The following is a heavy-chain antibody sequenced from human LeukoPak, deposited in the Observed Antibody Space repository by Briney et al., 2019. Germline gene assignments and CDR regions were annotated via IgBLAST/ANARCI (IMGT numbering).Heavy chain of an antibody. V-gene: IGHV1-46*01. CDR2: INPSGGST. CDR1: GYTFTSYY. Sequence: ASVKVSCKASGYTFTSYYMHWVRQAPGQGLEWMGIINPSGGSTSYAQKFQGRVTMTRDTSTSTVYTELSSLRSEDTAVYYCARTFYGDYALDYWGQGTLVTVSS. CDR3: ARTFYGDYALDY. J-gene: IGHJ4*02. D-gene: IGHD4-17*01.